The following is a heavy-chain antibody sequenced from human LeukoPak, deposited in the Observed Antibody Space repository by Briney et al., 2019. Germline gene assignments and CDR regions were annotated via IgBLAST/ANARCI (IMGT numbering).Heavy chain of an antibody. CDR3: ARAPPGIAVAGEPMGYFDY. J-gene: IGHJ4*02. V-gene: IGHV1-69*13. CDR2: IIPIFGTA. CDR1: GGTFSSYA. D-gene: IGHD6-19*01. Sequence: SVKVSCKASGGTFSSYAISWVRRAPGQGLEWMGGIIPIFGTANYAQKFQGRVTITADESTSTAYMELSSLRSEDTAVYYCARAPPGIAVAGEPMGYFDYRGQGTLVTVSS.